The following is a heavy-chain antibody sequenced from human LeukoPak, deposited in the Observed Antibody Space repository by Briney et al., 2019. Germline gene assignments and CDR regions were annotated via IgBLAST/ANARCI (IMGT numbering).Heavy chain of an antibody. CDR2: IKSKTDGGTT. D-gene: IGHD3-9*01. CDR3: STDPNSGYDALIDSYTGVF. Sequence: GGSLRLSCAASGFSFSNAWMSWVRQAPGKGLEWVGQIKSKTDGGTTDDAAPVKGRFTISRDDSKKTLYLQMNSLKIEDTAVYYCSTDPNSGYDALIDSYTGVFWGQGTLVTVSS. J-gene: IGHJ4*02. CDR1: GFSFSNAW. V-gene: IGHV3-15*01.